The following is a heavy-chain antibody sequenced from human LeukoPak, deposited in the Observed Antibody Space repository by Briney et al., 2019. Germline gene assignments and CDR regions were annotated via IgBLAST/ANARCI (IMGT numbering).Heavy chain of an antibody. CDR3: ARLRNDAFDI. V-gene: IGHV3-74*01. CDR1: GFTFSSYW. CDR2: INSDGSST. D-gene: IGHD1-14*01. Sequence: ESGGSLRLSCAASGFTFSSYWMHWVRQVPGKGLVWVSRINSDGSSTTYADSVKGRFTISRDNAKNSLYLQMNSLRAEDTAVYYCARLRNDAFDIWGQGTMVTVSS. J-gene: IGHJ3*02.